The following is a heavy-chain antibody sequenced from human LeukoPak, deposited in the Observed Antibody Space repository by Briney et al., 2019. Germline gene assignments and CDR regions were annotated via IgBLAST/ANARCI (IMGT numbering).Heavy chain of an antibody. CDR3: ARVSVAAAGTFDY. J-gene: IGHJ4*02. V-gene: IGHV1-8*02. CDR2: MNPNSGNT. CDR1: GYTFTSYY. Sequence: ASVKVSCKASGYTFTSYYMHWVRQAPGQGLEWMGWMNPNSGNTGYAQKFQGRVTMTRNTSISTAYMELSSLRSEDTAVYYCARVSVAAAGTFDYWGQGTLVTVSS. D-gene: IGHD6-13*01.